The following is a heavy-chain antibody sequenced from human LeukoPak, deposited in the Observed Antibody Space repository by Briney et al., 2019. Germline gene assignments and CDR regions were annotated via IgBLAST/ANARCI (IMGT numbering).Heavy chain of an antibody. CDR2: VNPSGGSA. V-gene: IGHV1-46*01. CDR3: ARKDGIAARLDYYYMDV. CDR1: GYTFTSYY. J-gene: IGHJ6*03. D-gene: IGHD6-6*01. Sequence: ASVKVSCKASGYTFTSYYMHWVRQAPGQGLEWMGIVNPSGGSASYAQKFQGRVTITRDTSTSTVYMELSSLRSEDTAVYYCARKDGIAARLDYYYMDVWGKGTTVTVSS.